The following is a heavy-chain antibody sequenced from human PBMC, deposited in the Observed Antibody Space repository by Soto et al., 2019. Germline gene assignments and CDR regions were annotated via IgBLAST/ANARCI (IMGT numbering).Heavy chain of an antibody. J-gene: IGHJ2*01. CDR3: ARDRDYYDNNYDRGYFDL. D-gene: IGHD3-22*01. Sequence: GGSLRLSCAASGFTFSGYSMNWVRQAPGKGLEWISYISSSSSTIYYADSVKGRFTISRANAKNPLFLQMNSLRAEDTAVYYCARDRDYYDNNYDRGYFDLWGRGTLVTVSS. CDR2: ISSSSSTI. V-gene: IGHV3-48*01. CDR1: GFTFSGYS.